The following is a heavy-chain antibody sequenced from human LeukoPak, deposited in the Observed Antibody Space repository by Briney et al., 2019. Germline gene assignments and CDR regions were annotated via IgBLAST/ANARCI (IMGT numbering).Heavy chain of an antibody. Sequence: ASVKVSCKASGYTFTSYYMHRVRQAPGQGLEWMGIINPSGGSTSYAQKFQGRVTMTGDTSTSTVYMELSSLRSEDTAVYYCARVGRVAAAGGKYYFDYWGQGTLVTVSS. D-gene: IGHD6-13*01. CDR2: INPSGGST. V-gene: IGHV1-46*01. CDR1: GYTFTSYY. J-gene: IGHJ4*02. CDR3: ARVGRVAAAGGKYYFDY.